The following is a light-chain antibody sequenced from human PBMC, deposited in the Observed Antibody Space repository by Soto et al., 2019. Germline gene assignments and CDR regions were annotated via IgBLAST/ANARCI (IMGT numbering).Light chain of an antibody. CDR3: QQYSSYPPT. CDR2: GAS. V-gene: IGKV3-20*01. Sequence: EIVLTQSPGTLSLSPGERATLSCRASQSVYKNFLAWYQQKPGQAPRLIINGASNRATGIPARFSGSGSGTDFSLTINRLEPEDFAVYFCQQYSSYPPTFGGGTKVAIK. CDR1: QSVYKNF. J-gene: IGKJ4*01.